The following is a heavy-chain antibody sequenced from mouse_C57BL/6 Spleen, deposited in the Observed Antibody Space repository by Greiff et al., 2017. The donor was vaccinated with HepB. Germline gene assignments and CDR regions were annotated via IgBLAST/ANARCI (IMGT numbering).Heavy chain of an antibody. D-gene: IGHD2-3*01. CDR2: INPNNGGT. J-gene: IGHJ4*01. V-gene: IGHV1-18*01. CDR1: GYTFTDYN. Sequence: EVQLQESGPELVKPGASVKIPCKASGYTFTDYNMDWVKQSHGKSLEWIGDINPNNGGTIYNQKFKGKATLTVDKSSSTAYMELRSLTSEDTAVYYCARVEDGYRYAMDYWGQGTSVTVSS. CDR3: ARVEDGYRYAMDY.